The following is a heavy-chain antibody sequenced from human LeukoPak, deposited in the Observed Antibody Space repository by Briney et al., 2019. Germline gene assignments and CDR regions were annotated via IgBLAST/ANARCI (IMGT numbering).Heavy chain of an antibody. V-gene: IGHV3-23*01. Sequence: GGSLRLSCAASGFTFSSYALSWVRQAPGKGLEWVSGISENGGTTFYADSVKGRFTITRDNSKNTLYVQMNSLRGEDTAVYYCAKDYGPKQLVFFDSWGQGALVTVSS. CDR3: AKDYGPKQLVFFDS. J-gene: IGHJ4*02. CDR2: ISENGGTT. CDR1: GFTFSSYA. D-gene: IGHD6-13*01.